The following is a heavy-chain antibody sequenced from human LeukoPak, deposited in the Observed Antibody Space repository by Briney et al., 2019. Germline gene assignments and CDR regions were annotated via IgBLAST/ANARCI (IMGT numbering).Heavy chain of an antibody. J-gene: IGHJ6*02. CDR3: ARAPPRVSPYSSGWYSNYYYYGMDV. D-gene: IGHD6-19*01. V-gene: IGHV3-74*01. Sequence: PGGSLRLSCVASGFTFSDYWIHWVRQAPGKGLVWVSGINGDGSHINYADSVKGRFTVSRDNAKDTVHLQVNSLRAEDTAVYYCARAPPRVSPYSSGWYSNYYYYGMDVWGQGTTVTVSS. CDR2: INGDGSHI. CDR1: GFTFSDYW.